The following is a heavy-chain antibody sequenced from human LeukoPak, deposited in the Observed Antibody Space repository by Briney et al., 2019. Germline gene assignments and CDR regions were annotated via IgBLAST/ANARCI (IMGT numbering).Heavy chain of an antibody. J-gene: IGHJ4*02. V-gene: IGHV4-59*02. CDR3: ATRRIAVAAPFDY. CDR2: IYYSGST. D-gene: IGHD6-19*01. Sequence: SETLSLTCAVSGASVTSYYWSWIRQPPGKGLEWIGYIYYSGSTNHNPSLKSRVTMSVDTSKNEFSLKLSSVTTADTAVYYCATRRIAVAAPFDYWGQGTLVTVSS. CDR1: GASVTSYY.